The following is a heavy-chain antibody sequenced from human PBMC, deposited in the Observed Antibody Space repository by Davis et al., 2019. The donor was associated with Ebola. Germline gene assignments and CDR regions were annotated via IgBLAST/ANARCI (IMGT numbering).Heavy chain of an antibody. V-gene: IGHV3-21*01. CDR3: ARDRPGVDTTMGTPIYYYYYGMGV. D-gene: IGHD5-18*01. Sequence: GESLKISCAASGFTFSSYSMNWVRQAPGKGLEWVSSISSSSSYIYYADSVKGRFTISRDNAKNSLYLQMNSLRAEDTAVYYCARDRPGVDTTMGTPIYYYYYGMGVWGQGTTVTVSS. J-gene: IGHJ6*02. CDR2: ISSSSSYI. CDR1: GFTFSSYS.